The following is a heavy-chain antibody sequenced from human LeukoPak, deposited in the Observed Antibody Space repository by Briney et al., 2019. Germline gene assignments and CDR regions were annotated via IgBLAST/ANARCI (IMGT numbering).Heavy chain of an antibody. Sequence: PGGTLRLFCAASGFTFSSYSMNWVREAPGRGLEGVSSITRSSSYKHCADSVRGRFTIPRDNAKNSLYLKMNSLRAEDTAVYYCARGRGYCSSTSCYHFDYWGQGTLVTVSS. D-gene: IGHD2-2*01. CDR1: GFTFSSYS. CDR3: ARGRGYCSSTSCYHFDY. V-gene: IGHV3-21*01. J-gene: IGHJ4*02. CDR2: ITRSSSYK.